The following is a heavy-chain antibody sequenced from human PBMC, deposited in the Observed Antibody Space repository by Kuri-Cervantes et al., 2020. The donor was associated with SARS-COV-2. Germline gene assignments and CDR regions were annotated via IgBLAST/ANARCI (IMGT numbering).Heavy chain of an antibody. V-gene: IGHV3-23*01. D-gene: IGHD3-10*01. CDR3: AKEGFFYGSGRHFDY. CDR1: GFTFSSYA. CDR2: ISGSGGST. J-gene: IGHJ4*02. Sequence: GGSLRLSCAASGFTFSSYAMSWVRQAPGKGLEWVSAISGSGGSTYYADSVKGQFTISRDNSKNTLYLQMNSLRAEDTAVYYCAKEGFFYGSGRHFDYWGQGTLVTVSS.